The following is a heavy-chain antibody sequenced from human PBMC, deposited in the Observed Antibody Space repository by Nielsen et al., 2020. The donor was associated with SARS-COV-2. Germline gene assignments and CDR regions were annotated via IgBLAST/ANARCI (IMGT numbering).Heavy chain of an antibody. V-gene: IGHV1-46*01. Sequence: ASVKVSCKASGYTFTSYYMHWVRQAPGQGLEWMGIINPSGGSTSYAQKFQGRVTMTRDTSISTAYMELSRLRSDDTAVYYCARTCGGDCFGWDYGMDVWGQGTTVTVSS. D-gene: IGHD2-21*02. CDR1: GYTFTSYY. J-gene: IGHJ6*02. CDR3: ARTCGGDCFGWDYGMDV. CDR2: INPSGGST.